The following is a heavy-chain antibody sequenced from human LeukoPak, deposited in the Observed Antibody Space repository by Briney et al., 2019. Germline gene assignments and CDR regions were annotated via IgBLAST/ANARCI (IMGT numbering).Heavy chain of an antibody. CDR2: IYYSGST. V-gene: IGHV4-59*12. Sequence: SETLSLTCTVSGGSISSYYWSWIRQPPGKGLEWIGYIYYSGSTNYNPSLKSRVTISVDTSKNQFSLKLSSVTAADTAVYYCAREVLGYCSSTSCYGSFDYWGQGTLVTVSS. CDR3: AREVLGYCSSTSCYGSFDY. J-gene: IGHJ4*02. CDR1: GGSISSYY. D-gene: IGHD2-2*01.